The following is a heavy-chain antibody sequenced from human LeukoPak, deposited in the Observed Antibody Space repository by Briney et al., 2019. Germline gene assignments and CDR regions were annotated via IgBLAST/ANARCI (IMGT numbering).Heavy chain of an antibody. CDR1: GFTFSSYA. CDR3: AKDLLNMVRGVILDY. Sequence: PGGSLRLSCAASGFTFSSYAMSWVRQAPGKELEWVSAISGSGGSTYYADSVKGRFTISRDNSKNTLYLQMNSLRAEDTAVYYCAKDLLNMVRGVILDYWGQGTLVTVSS. J-gene: IGHJ4*02. CDR2: ISGSGGST. V-gene: IGHV3-23*01. D-gene: IGHD3-10*01.